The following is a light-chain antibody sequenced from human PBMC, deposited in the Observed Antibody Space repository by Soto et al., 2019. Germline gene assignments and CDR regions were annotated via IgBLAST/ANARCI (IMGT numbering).Light chain of an antibody. J-gene: IGKJ2*01. CDR1: QSVSSD. Sequence: ETVLTQSPATLSVSPGERATFSCKASQSVSSDLAWYQQKPGQFPRLLIYGASTRATGIPARFSGSGSGTEFTLSISSLQSADLAVYHCQQYNSWPHTFGQGTKLEIK. CDR3: QQYNSWPHT. V-gene: IGKV3-15*01. CDR2: GAS.